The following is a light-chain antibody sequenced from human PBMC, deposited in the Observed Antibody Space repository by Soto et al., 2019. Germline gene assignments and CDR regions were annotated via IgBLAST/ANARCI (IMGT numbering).Light chain of an antibody. J-gene: IGKJ4*01. CDR2: NTS. Sequence: EIVLTQSPATLSLSPGERATLSCRASQSLSRHLAWYQQIPGQTPRLLIYNTSNRATGIPARFSGSGSGTDFTLTISRLEPEDFAVYYCQQFSSYPLTFGGGTKVDIK. CDR1: QSLSRH. V-gene: IGKV3-11*01. CDR3: QQFSSYPLT.